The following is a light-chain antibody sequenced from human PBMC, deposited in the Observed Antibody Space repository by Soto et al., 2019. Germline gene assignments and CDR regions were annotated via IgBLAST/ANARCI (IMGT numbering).Light chain of an antibody. CDR1: SSDVGAYNY. J-gene: IGLJ1*01. CDR2: EVR. Sequence: QSALTQPASVSGSPGQSITISCTGTSSDVGAYNYVSWYQQYPGKAPKVIIFEVRKRPSGVSNRFSGSKSGDTASLTISGLQAEDEADYYCSSYTRDSTYVFGTGTKVTVL. V-gene: IGLV2-14*01. CDR3: SSYTRDSTYV.